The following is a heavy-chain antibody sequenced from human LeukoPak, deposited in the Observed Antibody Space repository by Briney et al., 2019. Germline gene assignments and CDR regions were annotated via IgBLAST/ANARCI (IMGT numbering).Heavy chain of an antibody. CDR1: GFSFSSYG. D-gene: IGHD3-10*01. CDR2: MSYDGSNY. V-gene: IGHV3-30*03. Sequence: PGGSLRLSCAASGFSFSSYGMRWVRQAPGKGLEWVAVMSYDGSNYYYADSVKGRFTISRDNSKNTLYLQMNSLRAEDTAVYYCTSGSYTGIFDYWGQGTLATVSS. J-gene: IGHJ4*02. CDR3: TSGSYTGIFDY.